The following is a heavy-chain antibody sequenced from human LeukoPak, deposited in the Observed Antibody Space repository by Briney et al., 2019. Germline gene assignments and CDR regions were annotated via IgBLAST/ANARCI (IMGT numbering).Heavy chain of an antibody. CDR1: GFTFSSYW. V-gene: IGHV3-7*01. J-gene: IGHJ6*03. D-gene: IGHD3-3*01. Sequence: QAGGSLRLSCAASGFTFSSYWMSWVRQAPGKGLEWVANIKQDGSEKYYVDSVKGRFTISRDNAKNSLYLQMNSLRAEDTAVYYCARERYYDFWGGYSQDYMDVWGKGTTVTVSS. CDR3: ARERYYDFWGGYSQDYMDV. CDR2: IKQDGSEK.